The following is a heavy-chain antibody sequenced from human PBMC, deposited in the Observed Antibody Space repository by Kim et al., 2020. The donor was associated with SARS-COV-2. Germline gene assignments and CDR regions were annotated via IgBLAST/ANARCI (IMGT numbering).Heavy chain of an antibody. D-gene: IGHD3-22*01. Sequence: GGSLRLSCAASGFIFSSYEMNWVRQAPGKGLEWVSYISSSGSTIYYADSVKGRFTISRDNAKNSLYLQMNSLRAEDTAVYYCARETYYYDSSGYNSRGPYDYWGQGTLVTVSS. CDR2: ISSSGSTI. V-gene: IGHV3-48*03. CDR1: GFIFSSYE. J-gene: IGHJ4*02. CDR3: ARETYYYDSSGYNSRGPYDY.